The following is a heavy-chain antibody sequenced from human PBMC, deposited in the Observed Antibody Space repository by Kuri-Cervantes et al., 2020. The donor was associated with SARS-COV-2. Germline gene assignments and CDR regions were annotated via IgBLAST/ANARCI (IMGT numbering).Heavy chain of an antibody. J-gene: IGHJ6*03. CDR1: GYTFTGYY. CDR3: AREWCGGDCYSYYYYYYMDV. Sequence: ASVKVSCKASGYTFTGYYMHWVRQAPGQGLEWMGWINPNSGGTNYARKFQGRVTMTRDTSISTAYMELSRLRSDDTAVYYCAREWCGGDCYSYYYYYYMDVWGKGTTVTVSS. CDR2: INPNSGGT. D-gene: IGHD2-21*01. V-gene: IGHV1-2*02.